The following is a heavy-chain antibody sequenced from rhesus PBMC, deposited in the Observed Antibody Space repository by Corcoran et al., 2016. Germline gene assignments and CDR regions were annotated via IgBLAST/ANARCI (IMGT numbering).Heavy chain of an antibody. CDR1: GGSLSSSNW. J-gene: IGHJ5-2*02. CDR3: GRRGYFYFYNSLDV. Sequence: HVQLQESGPAGVKPSETLSLTCAVSGGSLSSSNWWSWIRQAPGQGLEWIGGLYGSGGSTEYNPFLKSRVTISIDTSKNQFSLKLSSVTAADSAVYYCGRRGYFYFYNSLDVWGRGVLVTVSS. V-gene: IGHV4-93*02. CDR2: LYGSGGST. D-gene: IGHD2-2*01.